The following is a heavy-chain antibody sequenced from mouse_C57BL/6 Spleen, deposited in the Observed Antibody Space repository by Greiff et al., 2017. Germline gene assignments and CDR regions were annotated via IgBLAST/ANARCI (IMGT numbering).Heavy chain of an antibody. CDR3: ARGAYYSNYFYYAMDY. D-gene: IGHD2-5*01. J-gene: IGHJ4*01. CDR2: IYPSDSET. CDR1: GYTFTSYW. V-gene: IGHV1-61*01. Sequence: VKLQQPGAELVRPGSSVKLSCKASGYTFTSYWMDWVKQRPGQGLEWIGNIYPSDSETHYNQKFKDKATLTVDKSSSTAYMQLSSLTSEDSAVYYCARGAYYSNYFYYAMDYWGQGTSVTVSS.